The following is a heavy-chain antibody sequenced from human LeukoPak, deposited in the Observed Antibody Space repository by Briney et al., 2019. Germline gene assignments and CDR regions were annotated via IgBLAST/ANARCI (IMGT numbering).Heavy chain of an antibody. CDR2: VYYSGST. V-gene: IGHV4-59*01. CDR3: AKGHPGWWV. CDR1: GGSMTGYY. Sequence: SETLSLTCTVSGGSMTGYYWSWIRQPPGKGLEWIGYVYYSGSTKYNPSLESRVTISVDTSNSQFSLRLTSVTAADTAVYYCAKGHPGWWVWGQGTLVAVSS. D-gene: IGHD2-15*01. J-gene: IGHJ4*02.